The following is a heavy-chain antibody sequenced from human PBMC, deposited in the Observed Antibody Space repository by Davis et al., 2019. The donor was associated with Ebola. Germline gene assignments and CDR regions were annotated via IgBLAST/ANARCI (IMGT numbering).Heavy chain of an antibody. CDR2: INSDGSSI. V-gene: IGHV3-74*01. J-gene: IGHJ5*02. CDR1: GFTFSSYW. Sequence: GESLKIPCAASGFTFSSYWMHWVRQAPGKGLVWVSRINSDGSSISYADSVKGRSTISRDNAKNSLYLQMNSLRAEDTAVYYCARAAGWFDPWGQGTLVTVSS. CDR3: ARAAGWFDP.